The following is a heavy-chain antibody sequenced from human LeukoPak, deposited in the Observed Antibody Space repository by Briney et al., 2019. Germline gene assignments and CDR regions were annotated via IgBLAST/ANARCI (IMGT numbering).Heavy chain of an antibody. D-gene: IGHD3-22*01. V-gene: IGHV3-30*03. CDR1: GFTFSSYG. CDR2: ISYDGSNK. CDR3: AFQYYYDSSPPPDPNYFDY. Sequence: GGSLRLSCAASGFTFSSYGMHWVRQAPGKGLEWVAVISYDGSNKYYEDSVKGRFTISRDNSKNTLYLQMNSLRAEDTAVYYCAFQYYYDSSPPPDPNYFDYWGQGTLVTVSS. J-gene: IGHJ4*02.